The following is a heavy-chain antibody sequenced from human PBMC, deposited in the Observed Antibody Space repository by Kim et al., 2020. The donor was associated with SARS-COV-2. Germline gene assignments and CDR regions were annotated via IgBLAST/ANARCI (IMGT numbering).Heavy chain of an antibody. CDR2: IKEDGSDK. V-gene: IGHV3-7*01. J-gene: IGHJ4*02. CDR3: ARDHDFLFDY. CDR1: GFNFGTYW. D-gene: IGHD1-1*01. Sequence: GGSLRLSCVASGFNFGTYWVTWVREAPGKGLEWVANIKEDGSDKYYVDSVKGRFTISRDNAQNSAYLQMNSLRAEDTAVYYCARDHDFLFDYWGQGTMVT.